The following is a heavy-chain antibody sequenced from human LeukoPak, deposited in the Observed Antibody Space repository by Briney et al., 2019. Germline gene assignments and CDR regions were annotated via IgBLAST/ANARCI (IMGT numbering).Heavy chain of an antibody. V-gene: IGHV5-51*01. D-gene: IGHD3-22*01. CDR1: GYSFTSYW. J-gene: IGHJ6*02. Sequence: GESLKISCKGSGYSFTSYWIGWVRQMPGKGLEWMGIIYPGDSDTRYSPSFQGQVTISADKSISTAYLQWSSLKASDTAMYYCASSTPNYYDSSGYYFFGVDVWGQGTTVTVSS. CDR2: IYPGDSDT. CDR3: ASSTPNYYDSSGYYFFGVDV.